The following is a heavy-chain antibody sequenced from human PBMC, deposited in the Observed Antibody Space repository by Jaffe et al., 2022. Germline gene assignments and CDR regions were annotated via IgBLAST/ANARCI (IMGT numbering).Heavy chain of an antibody. V-gene: IGHV4-38-2*01. Sequence: QVQLQESGPGLVKPSETLSLTCAVSGYSITVGYSWGWVRQPPGKGLEWIATIYHIGTTFYNPSFRSRATISLESSKNQFSLTVNSVTAADTAVYYCVRHPGLATARGADWFFGLWGRGTLVTVSS. CDR2: IYHIGTT. CDR1: GYSITVGYS. J-gene: IGHJ2*01. D-gene: IGHD3-16*01. CDR3: VRHPGLATARGADWFFGL.